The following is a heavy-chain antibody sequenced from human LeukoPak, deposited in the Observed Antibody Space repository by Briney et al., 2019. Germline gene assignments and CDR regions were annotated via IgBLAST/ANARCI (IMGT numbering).Heavy chain of an antibody. J-gene: IGHJ4*02. CDR1: GFAFSSYA. V-gene: IGHV3-23*01. Sequence: GGSLRLSCAASGFAFSSYAMSWVRQAPGKGLEWVSAISGSGGSTYYAASGKGRFTISRDNSKNTLYLQMNSLRAEDTAVYYCAKEFYYGSGSYLVYWGQGTLVTVSS. CDR2: ISGSGGST. D-gene: IGHD3-10*01. CDR3: AKEFYYGSGSYLVY.